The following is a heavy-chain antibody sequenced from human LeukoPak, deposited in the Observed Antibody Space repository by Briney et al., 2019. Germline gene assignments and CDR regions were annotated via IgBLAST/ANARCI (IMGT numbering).Heavy chain of an antibody. CDR1: GCTFTGYY. CDR2: INPNSGGT. Sequence: GASVKVSCKASGCTFTGYYMHWVRQAPGQGLEWMGWINPNSGGTNYAQKFQGRVTMTRDTSISTAYMELSRLRSDDTAVYYCARGAGATRSFYYYGMDVWGQGTTITVSS. CDR3: ARGAGATRSFYYYGMDV. V-gene: IGHV1-2*02. J-gene: IGHJ6*02. D-gene: IGHD1-26*01.